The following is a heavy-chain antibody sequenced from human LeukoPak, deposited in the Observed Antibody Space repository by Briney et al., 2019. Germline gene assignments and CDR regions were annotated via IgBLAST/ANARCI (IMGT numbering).Heavy chain of an antibody. V-gene: IGHV1-2*02. D-gene: IGHD6-19*01. CDR3: ARERRVAGSRGGFDP. CDR2: INPNSGGT. CDR1: GYTFTGYY. Sequence: ASVKVSCKASGYTFTGYYMHWVRQAPGQGLEWMGWINPNSGGTNYAQKFQGRVTMPRDTSISTAYMELSRLRSDDTAVYYCARERRVAGSRGGFDPWGQGTLVTVSS. J-gene: IGHJ5*02.